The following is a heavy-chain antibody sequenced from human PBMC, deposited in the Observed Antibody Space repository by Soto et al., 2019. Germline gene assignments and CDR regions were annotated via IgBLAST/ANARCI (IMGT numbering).Heavy chain of an antibody. Sequence: RLSWAASGFTFSSYGMHWVRQAPGKGLEWVEVISYDGSNKYYADSVKGRFTISRDNSKNTLYLQMNRLRAEDTAVYYCAKNRYYYDWSGLCDYWGQGSMVTVSS. J-gene: IGHJ4*02. D-gene: IGHD3-22*01. CDR3: AKNRYYYDWSGLCDY. V-gene: IGHV3-30*18. CDR2: ISYDGSNK. CDR1: GFTFSSYG.